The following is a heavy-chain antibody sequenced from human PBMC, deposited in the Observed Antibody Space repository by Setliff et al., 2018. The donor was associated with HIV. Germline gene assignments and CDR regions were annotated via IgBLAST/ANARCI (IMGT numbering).Heavy chain of an antibody. CDR3: ARGQFRLRLDSLDL. CDR2: LWYDGGKK. V-gene: IGHV3-33*01. Sequence: GGSLRLSCAASGFTFSIYGMHWVRQAPGKGLEWVAVLWYDGGKKHYADSLKGRFTISRDDSKNTLYLQMNSLRAEDTALYYCARGQFRLRLDSLDLWGQGTLVTVSS. D-gene: IGHD2-21*01. J-gene: IGHJ3*01. CDR1: GFTFSIYG.